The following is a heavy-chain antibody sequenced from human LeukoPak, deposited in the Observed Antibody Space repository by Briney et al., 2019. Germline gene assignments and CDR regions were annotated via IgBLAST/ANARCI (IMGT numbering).Heavy chain of an antibody. J-gene: IGHJ4*02. V-gene: IGHV4-61*02. D-gene: IGHD3-22*01. CDR2: IYTSGST. CDR1: GGSINSGSYY. Sequence: SETLSLTCTVSGGSINSGSYYWSWIRQPAGKGLEWIGRIYTSGSTNYNPSLKSRVTISVDTSKNQFSLKLSSVTAADTAVYYCARGGHYYDSSAYGFDYWGQGTLVTVSS. CDR3: ARGGHYYDSSAYGFDY.